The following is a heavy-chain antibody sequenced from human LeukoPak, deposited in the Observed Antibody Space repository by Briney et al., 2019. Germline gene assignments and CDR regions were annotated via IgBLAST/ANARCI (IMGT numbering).Heavy chain of an antibody. Sequence: GGSLRLSCEDSGFTFRSYEMNWVRQAPGKGLEWIAYLSSSGSAFSYADAVKGRFTIARDNAKNSVYLEMNSLRADDTAVYYCARSARLMKGVVEVTALDDWGQGTLVTVSS. V-gene: IGHV3-48*03. CDR1: GFTFRSYE. D-gene: IGHD3-3*01. J-gene: IGHJ4*02. CDR3: ARSARLMKGVVEVTALDD. CDR2: LSSSGSAF.